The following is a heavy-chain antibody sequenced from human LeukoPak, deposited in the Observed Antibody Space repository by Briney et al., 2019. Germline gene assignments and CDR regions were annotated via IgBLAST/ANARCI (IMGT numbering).Heavy chain of an antibody. Sequence: GASVKVSCKASGYTFTSYGISWVRQAPGQGLEWMGWISAYNGNTNYAQKLQGRVTMTTDTSPSTAYMELRSLRSDDTAVYYCARGARFCSGGSCYDYWGQGTLVTVSS. CDR1: GYTFTSYG. D-gene: IGHD2-15*01. CDR3: ARGARFCSGGSCYDY. J-gene: IGHJ4*02. V-gene: IGHV1-18*01. CDR2: ISAYNGNT.